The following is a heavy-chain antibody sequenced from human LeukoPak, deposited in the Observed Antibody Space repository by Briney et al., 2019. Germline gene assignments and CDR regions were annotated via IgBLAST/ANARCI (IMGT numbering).Heavy chain of an antibody. J-gene: IGHJ3*02. CDR2: ISSNGGST. Sequence: PGGSLTLPYSDCGFTFHNYDIHWVRQAPGKGLEYVSAISSNGGSTYYAASVKGRFTISRDNSKNTLYAEMSSLRAEDTAVYYRVKEGTPTGGAFDIWGQGTMVTVSS. V-gene: IGHV3-64*05. CDR3: VKEGTPTGGAFDI. D-gene: IGHD1-14*01. CDR1: GFTFHNYD.